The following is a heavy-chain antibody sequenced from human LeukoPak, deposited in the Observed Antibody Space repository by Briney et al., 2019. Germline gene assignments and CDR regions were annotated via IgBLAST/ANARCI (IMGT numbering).Heavy chain of an antibody. CDR3: ATGNWNFNY. CDR2: INPNRGGT. D-gene: IGHD1-1*01. CDR1: GYTFTGYY. V-gene: IGHV1-2*02. Sequence: GASVKVSCKASGYTFTGYYMHWVRQAPGQGLEWMGWINPNRGGTNYAQKFQGRVTMTEDTSTDTAYMELSSLRSEDTAVYYCATGNWNFNYWGQGTLVTVSS. J-gene: IGHJ4*02.